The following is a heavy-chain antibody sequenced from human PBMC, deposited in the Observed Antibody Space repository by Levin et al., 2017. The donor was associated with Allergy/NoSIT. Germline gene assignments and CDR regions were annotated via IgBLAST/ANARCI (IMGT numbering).Heavy chain of an antibody. CDR1: GFTFSSYG. D-gene: IGHD6-19*01. CDR2: ISYDGSNK. V-gene: IGHV3-30*18. J-gene: IGHJ3*02. Sequence: GESLKISCAASGFTFSSYGMHWVRQAPGKGLEWVAVISYDGSNKYYADSVKGRFTISRDNSKNTLYLQMNSLRAEDTAVYYCAKHSSGWIDAFDIWGQGTMVTVSS. CDR3: AKHSSGWIDAFDI.